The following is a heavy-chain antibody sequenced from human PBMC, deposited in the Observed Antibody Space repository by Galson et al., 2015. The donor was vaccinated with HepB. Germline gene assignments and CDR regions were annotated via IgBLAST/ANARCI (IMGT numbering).Heavy chain of an antibody. Sequence: SLRLSCAASGFTFSSYAMHWVRQAPGKGLEWVAVISYDGSNKYYADSVRGRFTISRDNSKNTLYLQMNSLRAEDTAVYYCARDFGNGYHDSSGYYPFDYWGQGTLVTVSS. CDR1: GFTFSSYA. J-gene: IGHJ4*02. D-gene: IGHD3-22*01. CDR2: ISYDGSNK. V-gene: IGHV3-30-3*01. CDR3: ARDFGNGYHDSSGYYPFDY.